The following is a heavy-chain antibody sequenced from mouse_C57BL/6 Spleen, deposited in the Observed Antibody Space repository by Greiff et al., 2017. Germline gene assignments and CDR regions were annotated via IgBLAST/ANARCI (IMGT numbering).Heavy chain of an antibody. CDR1: GYTFTSYG. D-gene: IGHD1-1*01. CDR2: INPSSGYT. V-gene: IGHV1-7*01. CDR3: ARSTTVVPYAMDY. J-gene: IGHJ4*01. Sequence: FQLQRSGAELPKPGASVRLSCRASGYTFTSYGMPWVKQRPGQGLEWIGYINPSSGYTKYNQKFKDKATLTADKSSSTAYMQLSSLTYEDSAVYYCARSTTVVPYAMDYWGQGTSVTVSS.